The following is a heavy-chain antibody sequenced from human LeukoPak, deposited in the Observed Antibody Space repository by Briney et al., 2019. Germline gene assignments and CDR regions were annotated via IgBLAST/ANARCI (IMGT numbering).Heavy chain of an antibody. Sequence: PGGSLRLSCAASGFTFSSYSMYWVRQAPGKGLEWVSSISSSSSYIYYADSVKGRFTISRDNAKNSLYLQMNSLRAEDTAVYYCASGILADAFDIWGQGTMVTVSS. CDR2: ISSSSSYI. CDR1: GFTFSSYS. V-gene: IGHV3-21*01. J-gene: IGHJ3*02. D-gene: IGHD1-14*01. CDR3: ASGILADAFDI.